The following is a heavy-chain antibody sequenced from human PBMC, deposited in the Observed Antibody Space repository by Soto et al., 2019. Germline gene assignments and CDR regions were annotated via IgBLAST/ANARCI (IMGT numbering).Heavy chain of an antibody. CDR1: GYTLTELS. J-gene: IGHJ5*02. D-gene: IGHD3-10*01. Sequence: GASVKVSCKVSGYTLTELSMHWVRQAPGKGLEWMGGFDPEDGETIYAQKFQGRVTMTEDTSTDTAYMELSSLRSEDTAVYYCATGGMVRGEITPFGFDPWGQGTLVTVSS. CDR2: FDPEDGET. CDR3: ATGGMVRGEITPFGFDP. V-gene: IGHV1-24*01.